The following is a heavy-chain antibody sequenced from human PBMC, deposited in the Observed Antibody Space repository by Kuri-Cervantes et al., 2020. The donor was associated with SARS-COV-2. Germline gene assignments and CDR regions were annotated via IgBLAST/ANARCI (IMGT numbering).Heavy chain of an antibody. CDR2: ISYDGSNK. V-gene: IGHV3-30*07. D-gene: IGHD3-10*01. J-gene: IGHJ4*02. CDR3: ARGRSGLDY. Sequence: GGSLRLSCAASGFTFSSYAMHWVRQAPGKGLEWVAVISYDGSNKYYADSVKGRFTISRDNSKNTLYLQMNSLRAEDTAVYYCARGRSGLDYWGQGTLVTVSS. CDR1: GFTFSSYA.